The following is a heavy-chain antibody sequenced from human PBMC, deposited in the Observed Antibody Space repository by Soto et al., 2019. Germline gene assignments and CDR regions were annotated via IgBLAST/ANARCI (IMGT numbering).Heavy chain of an antibody. D-gene: IGHD2-2*01. V-gene: IGHV3-23*01. CDR1: GFTFSSYA. CDR2: ISGSGGST. Sequence: EVQLLESGGGLVQPGGSLRLSCAASGFTFSSYAMSWVRQAPGKGLEWVSAISGSGGSTYYAASVKGRFTIPRDNSKNTHYLQMISLRAEDAAVYYCAKSSVVVVPAAIVFPYYYYYIDVWGIGSTVTVSS. J-gene: IGHJ6*03. CDR3: AKSSVVVVPAAIVFPYYYYYIDV.